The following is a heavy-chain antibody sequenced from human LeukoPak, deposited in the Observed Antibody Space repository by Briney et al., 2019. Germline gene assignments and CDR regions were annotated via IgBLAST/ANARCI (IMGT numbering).Heavy chain of an antibody. D-gene: IGHD6-13*01. CDR1: GFTFSSYA. J-gene: IGHJ6*02. CDR2: ISYDGSNK. Sequence: GRSLRLSCAASGFTFSSYAMHWVRQAPGKGLEWVAVISYDGSNKYYADSMKGRFTISRDNSKNTLYLQMNSLRAEDTAVYYCAREGRSSWYDYYYYGMDVWGQGTTVTVSS. CDR3: AREGRSSWYDYYYYGMDV. V-gene: IGHV3-30*04.